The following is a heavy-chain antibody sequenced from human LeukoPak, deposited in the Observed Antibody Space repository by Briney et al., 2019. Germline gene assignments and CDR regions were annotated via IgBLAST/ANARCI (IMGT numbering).Heavy chain of an antibody. J-gene: IGHJ6*02. Sequence: SVKVSCKASGGSFSSYVITWVRQAPGQGLEWMGRIIPVLGVSNFAQKFQGRVTITADKSTNTAHMELSRLESGDTAVYYCARGRYYDILTYYYYGMDVWGQGTTVTVSS. CDR1: GGSFSSYV. CDR2: IIPVLGVS. D-gene: IGHD3-9*01. CDR3: ARGRYYDILTYYYYGMDV. V-gene: IGHV1-69*04.